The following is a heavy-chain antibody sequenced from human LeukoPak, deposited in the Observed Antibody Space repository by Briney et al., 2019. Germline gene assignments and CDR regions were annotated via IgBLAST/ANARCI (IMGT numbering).Heavy chain of an antibody. Sequence: PSETLSPTCTVSGGSISSGDYYWSWIRQPPGKGLEWIGYIYYSGSTYYNPSLKSRVTISVDTSKNQFSLKLSSVTAADTAVYYCARDEGGFEAFDIWGQGTMVTVSS. CDR1: GGSISSGDYY. CDR2: IYYSGST. J-gene: IGHJ3*02. D-gene: IGHD1-26*01. CDR3: ARDEGGFEAFDI. V-gene: IGHV4-30-4*01.